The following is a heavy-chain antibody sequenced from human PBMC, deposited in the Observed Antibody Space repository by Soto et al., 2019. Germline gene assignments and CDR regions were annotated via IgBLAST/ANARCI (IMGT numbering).Heavy chain of an antibody. J-gene: IGHJ4*02. CDR3: ARPLRHSRYFDH. V-gene: IGHV1-2*02. D-gene: IGHD6-13*01. Sequence: ASVKVSCKASGYPITGYFIHWVRQAPGQGPEWMGWVNPNSGDTMYAQKFQGRLTVTRDTSISTVYMELSGLKSDDTAVYHCARPLRHSRYFDHWGQGTLVTVSS. CDR2: VNPNSGDT. CDR1: GYPITGYF.